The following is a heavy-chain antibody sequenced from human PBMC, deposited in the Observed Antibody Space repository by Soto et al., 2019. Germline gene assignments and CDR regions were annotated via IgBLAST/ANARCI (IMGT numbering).Heavy chain of an antibody. V-gene: IGHV1-46*01. Sequence: QVQLVQSGAEVKKPGASVKVSCKASGYTFSSYYMNWVRQAPGQGLEWLGIINPSGGSTSYAQKFQGRVTMTRDTSTSTVYMELSSLRSEATAVYYCARDDILVVPAAHYYYYGMDVWGQGTKVTVSS. J-gene: IGHJ6*02. D-gene: IGHD2-2*01. CDR2: INPSGGST. CDR1: GYTFSSYY. CDR3: ARDDILVVPAAHYYYYGMDV.